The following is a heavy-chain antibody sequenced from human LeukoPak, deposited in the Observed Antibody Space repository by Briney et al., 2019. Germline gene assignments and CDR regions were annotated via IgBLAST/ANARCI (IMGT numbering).Heavy chain of an antibody. CDR3: AKDFDGDPDY. CDR2: I. CDR1: GFTFRSYD. J-gene: IGHJ4*02. V-gene: IGHV3-23*01. D-gene: IGHD4-17*01. Sequence: GGSLRLSCAVSGFTFRSYDMSWVRQAPGKGLEWVSGIKGRFTISRDTSKNALYLHMNSLRVEDTAVYYCAKDFDGDPDYWGQGTLVTVSS.